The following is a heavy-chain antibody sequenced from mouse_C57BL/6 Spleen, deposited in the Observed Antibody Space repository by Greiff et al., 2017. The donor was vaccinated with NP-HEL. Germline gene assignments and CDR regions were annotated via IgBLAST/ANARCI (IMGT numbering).Heavy chain of an antibody. J-gene: IGHJ3*01. D-gene: IGHD2-4*01. CDR2: IHPNSGST. CDR1: GYTFTSYW. V-gene: IGHV1-64*01. Sequence: QVQLQQPGAELVKPGASVKLSCKASGYTFTSYWMHWVKQRPGQGLEWIGMIHPNSGSTNYNEKFKSKATLTVDKSSSTAYMQLSSLTSEDSAVYYCALIYYDYDRAWFAYWGQGTLVTVSA. CDR3: ALIYYDYDRAWFAY.